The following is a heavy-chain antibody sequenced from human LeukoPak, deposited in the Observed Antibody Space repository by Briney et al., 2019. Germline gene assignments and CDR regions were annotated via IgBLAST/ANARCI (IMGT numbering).Heavy chain of an antibody. CDR3: PKDSYSNCDF. Sequence: GGSLRLSCAASVFTFSYHWMTWVRQAPGKGLEWVANIKNDGAVKNYVDSVKGGFTISRDNAKNSLYLQMNSLIAHDTAVYYCPKDSYSNCDFWGQGVLVTVSS. D-gene: IGHD4-4*01. CDR1: VFTFSYHW. CDR2: IKNDGAVK. J-gene: IGHJ1*01. V-gene: IGHV3-7*01.